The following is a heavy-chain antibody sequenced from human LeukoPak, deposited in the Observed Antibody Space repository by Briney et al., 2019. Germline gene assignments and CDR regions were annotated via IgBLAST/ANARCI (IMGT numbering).Heavy chain of an antibody. V-gene: IGHV3-23*01. D-gene: IGHD5-18*01. CDR1: GFTFSSYA. CDR3: ASTRGRYSYGYGLGDY. Sequence: SGGSLRLSCAASGFTFSSYAMSWVRQAPGKGLEWVSAISGSGGGTYYADSVKGRFTISRDNSKNTLYLQMNSLRAEDTAVYYCASTRGRYSYGYGLGDYWGQGTLVTVSS. CDR2: ISGSGGGT. J-gene: IGHJ4*02.